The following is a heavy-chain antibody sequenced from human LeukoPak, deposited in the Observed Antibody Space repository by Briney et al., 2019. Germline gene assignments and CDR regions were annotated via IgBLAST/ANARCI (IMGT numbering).Heavy chain of an antibody. V-gene: IGHV5-51*01. CDR1: GYSFTSYW. CDR2: IYPGDSDT. J-gene: IGHJ4*02. D-gene: IGHD3-22*01. Sequence: GESLKISCKGSGYSFTSYWIGWVRQLPGKGLEWKGIIYPGDSDTRYSPSFQGQVTISADKSISTAYLQWSSLKASDTAMYYCARAPSPYDSSGYSFTFDYWGQGTLVTVSS. CDR3: ARAPSPYDSSGYSFTFDY.